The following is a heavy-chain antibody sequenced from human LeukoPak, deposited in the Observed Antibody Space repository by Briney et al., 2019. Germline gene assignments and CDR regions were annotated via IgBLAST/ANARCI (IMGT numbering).Heavy chain of an antibody. J-gene: IGHJ4*02. Sequence: ASVKVSCKASGSTFSNYDINWVRQATGQGLEWMGWMNPNSGDIGYTPRFQGRVTMTRDTSISTAYMELSSLRSEDTAVYYCARGPYGTGSHFDFWGQGTLVTVSS. CDR2: MNPNSGDI. CDR3: ARGPYGTGSHFDF. V-gene: IGHV1-8*02. CDR1: GSTFSNYD. D-gene: IGHD3-10*01.